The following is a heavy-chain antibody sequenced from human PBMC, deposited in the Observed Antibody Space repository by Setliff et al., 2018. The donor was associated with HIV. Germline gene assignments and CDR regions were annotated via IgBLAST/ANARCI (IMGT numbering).Heavy chain of an antibody. J-gene: IGHJ4*02. Sequence: GPTLVNPTQTLTLTCTFSGFSLSTSGMRVSWTRQPPGKALEWLARIDWDADKFYTTSLKTRLTISKDPSKNQVVLTMTNMDPVDTATYYCAREIAAPQGFDYWGQGTLVTVSS. V-gene: IGHV2-70*04. CDR2: IDWDADK. CDR1: GFSLSTSGMR. D-gene: IGHD6-25*01. CDR3: AREIAAPQGFDY.